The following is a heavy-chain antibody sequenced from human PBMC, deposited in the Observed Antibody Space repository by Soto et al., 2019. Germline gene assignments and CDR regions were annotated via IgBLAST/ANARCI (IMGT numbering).Heavy chain of an antibody. CDR3: TRDLGYYGSSGYVDY. Sequence: GGSLRLSCTASGFAFGDYAMSWFRQAPGKGLEWVGFIRSKAYGGTTEYAASVKGRFTISRDDSKSIAYLQMNSLKTGDTAVYYCTRDLGYYGSSGYVDYWGQGTLVTVSS. CDR2: IRSKAYGGTT. J-gene: IGHJ4*02. D-gene: IGHD3-22*01. CDR1: GFAFGDYA. V-gene: IGHV3-49*03.